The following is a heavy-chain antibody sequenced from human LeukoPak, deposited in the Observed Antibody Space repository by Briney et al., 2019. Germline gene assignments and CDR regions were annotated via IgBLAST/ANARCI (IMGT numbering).Heavy chain of an antibody. V-gene: IGHV4-31*03. CDR1: GGSISSGGYY. CDR2: IYYSGST. Sequence: PSQTLSLTCTVSGGSISSGGYYWSWIRQHPGKGLEWIGYIYYSGSTYYNPSLKSRVTISVDTSKNQFSLKLSSVTAADTAVYYCARGAGSYSPLGLDYWGQGTLVTVSS. D-gene: IGHD1-26*01. CDR3: ARGAGSYSPLGLDY. J-gene: IGHJ4*02.